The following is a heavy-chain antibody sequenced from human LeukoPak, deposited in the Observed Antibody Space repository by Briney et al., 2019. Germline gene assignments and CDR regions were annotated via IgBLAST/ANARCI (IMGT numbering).Heavy chain of an antibody. V-gene: IGHV4-34*01. D-gene: IGHD1-26*01. CDR2: INHSGST. J-gene: IGHJ5*02. CDR1: GGSFSGYY. CDR3: ARRRPEGGSYPARFDP. Sequence: ASETLSLTCAVYGGSFSGYYWSWIRQPPGKGLEWIGEINHSGSTNYNPSLKSRVTISVDTSKNQFSLKLSSVTAADTAVYYCARRRPEGGSYPARFDPWGQGTLVTVSS.